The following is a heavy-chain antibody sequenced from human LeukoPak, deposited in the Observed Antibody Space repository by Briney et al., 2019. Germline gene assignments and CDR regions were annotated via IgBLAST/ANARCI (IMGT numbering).Heavy chain of an antibody. CDR3: AELGITMIGGV. CDR2: ISWNSGSI. J-gene: IGHJ6*04. Sequence: GGSLRLSCAASGFTFDDYAMHWVRQAPGKGLEWVSGISWNSGSIGYADSVKGRFTISRDNAKNSLYLQMNSLRVEDTAEYYCAELGITMIGGVWGKGTTVTISS. D-gene: IGHD3-10*02. V-gene: IGHV3-9*01. CDR1: GFTFDDYA.